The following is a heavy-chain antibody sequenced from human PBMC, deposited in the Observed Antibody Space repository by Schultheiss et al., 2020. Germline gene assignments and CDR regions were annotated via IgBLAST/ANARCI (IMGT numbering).Heavy chain of an antibody. CDR3: ASSYYDFWSGYNSFDH. J-gene: IGHJ4*02. V-gene: IGHV3-21*04. Sequence: GGSLRLSCAASGFTFSSYSMNWVRQAPGKGLEWVSSISSSSSYIYYADSVKGRFTISRDNAKNSLYLQMNSLRAEDTAVYYCASSYYDFWSGYNSFDHWGQGTLVTVSS. D-gene: IGHD3-3*01. CDR1: GFTFSSYS. CDR2: ISSSSSYI.